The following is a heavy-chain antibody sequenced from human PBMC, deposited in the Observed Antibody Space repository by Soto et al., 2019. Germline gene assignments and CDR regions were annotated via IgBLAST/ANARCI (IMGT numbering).Heavy chain of an antibody. Sequence: HPVGSLRLSCAASGFTVSSNYMSWVRQAPGKGLEWVSVIYGGGSTYYADSVKGRFAISRDSSKNTLYLQMNSLRAEDTAMYYCAREAGPLDYWGQGTLVTVSS. J-gene: IGHJ4*02. CDR2: IYGGGST. CDR1: GFTVSSNY. V-gene: IGHV3-53*01. CDR3: AREAGPLDY.